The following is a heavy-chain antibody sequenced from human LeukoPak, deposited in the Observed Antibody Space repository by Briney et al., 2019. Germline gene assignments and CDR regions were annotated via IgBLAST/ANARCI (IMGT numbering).Heavy chain of an antibody. CDR3: ARSYYDFWSGSYYYYMDV. V-gene: IGHV4-61*01. CDR1: GDSVSSGSHY. D-gene: IGHD3-3*01. CDR2: ISNSGST. Sequence: PSETLSLTCTVSGDSVSSGSHYWSWIRQPPGKGLECIGYISNSGSTNYNPSLKSRVTISVDTSKNQLSVNLNSVTAADTAVYYCARSYYDFWSGSYYYYMDVWGKGTTVTVSS. J-gene: IGHJ6*03.